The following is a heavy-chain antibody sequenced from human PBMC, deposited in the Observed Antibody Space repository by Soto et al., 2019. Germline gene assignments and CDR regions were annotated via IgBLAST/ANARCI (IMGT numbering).Heavy chain of an antibody. D-gene: IGHD3-3*01. V-gene: IGHV3-15*07. CDR2: IKTKAQGETK. J-gene: IGHJ4*02. CDR3: TTGSYEGY. Sequence: EVQLVESGGGLVQPGGSLRLSCATSDFIFTDAWMNWVRQAPGKGLEWVGRIKTKAQGETKDYAAPVKGRFTISRDARTTLHLQITSLRTEDTALYYCTTGSYEGYWGQGDLVTVSS. CDR1: DFIFTDAW.